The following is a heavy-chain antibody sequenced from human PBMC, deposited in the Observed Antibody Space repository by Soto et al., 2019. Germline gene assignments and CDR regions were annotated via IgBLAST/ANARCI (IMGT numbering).Heavy chain of an antibody. CDR2: ISGSGGST. D-gene: IGHD6-19*01. V-gene: IGHV3-23*01. Sequence: GGSLRLSYAASGFTFSSYAMSWVRQAPGKGLEWVSAISGSGGSTYYADSVKGRFTISRDNSKNTLYLQMNSLRAEDTAVYYCAKDMAAYSSGWYYRFFDYWGQGTLVTVSS. CDR3: AKDMAAYSSGWYYRFFDY. CDR1: GFTFSSYA. J-gene: IGHJ4*02.